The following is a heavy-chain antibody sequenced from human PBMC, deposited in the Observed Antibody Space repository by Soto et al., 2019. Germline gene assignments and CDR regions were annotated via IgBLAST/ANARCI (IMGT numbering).Heavy chain of an antibody. Sequence: GGSLRLSCAASGFTFSSYSMNWVRQAPGKGLEWVSSISSSSSYIYYADSVKGRFTISRDNAKNSLYLQMNSLRAEDTAVYYCARVGYDILTGFYWGQGNLVTVS. V-gene: IGHV3-21*01. D-gene: IGHD3-9*01. CDR2: ISSSSSYI. J-gene: IGHJ4*02. CDR1: GFTFSSYS. CDR3: ARVGYDILTGFY.